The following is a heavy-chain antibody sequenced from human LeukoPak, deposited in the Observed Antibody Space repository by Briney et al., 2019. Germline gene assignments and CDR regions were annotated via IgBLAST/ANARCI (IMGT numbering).Heavy chain of an antibody. D-gene: IGHD3-22*01. CDR2: IYRGGTT. Sequence: GGSLRLSCAASGFTVSSNYMSWVRQAPGKGLEWVSVIYRGGTTYYADSVKGRFTISRDNSKNTLYLQMNSLRAEDTAVYYCARGVGGYSFDYWGQGTLVTVSS. CDR1: GFTVSSNY. CDR3: ARGVGGYSFDY. V-gene: IGHV3-66*01. J-gene: IGHJ4*02.